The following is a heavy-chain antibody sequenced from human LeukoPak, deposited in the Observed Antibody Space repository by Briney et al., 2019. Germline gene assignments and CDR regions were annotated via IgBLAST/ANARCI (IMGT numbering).Heavy chain of an antibody. V-gene: IGHV4-4*07. J-gene: IGHJ4*02. CDR1: GGSISSYY. D-gene: IGHD1-26*01. CDR2: IYTSGST. Sequence: SETLSPTCTVSGGSISSYYWSWIRQPAGKGLEWIGRIYTSGSTNYNDSLKSRVSMSVDTSKNQFSLKLSSVTAADTAVFYCARQNSGSYREFDYWGQGTLVTVSS. CDR3: ARQNSGSYREFDY.